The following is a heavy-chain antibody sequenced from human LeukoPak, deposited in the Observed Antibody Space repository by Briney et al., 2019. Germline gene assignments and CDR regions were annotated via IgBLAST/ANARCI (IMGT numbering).Heavy chain of an antibody. Sequence: ASVKVSCKASGYTFTVYHLHWVRQAPGQGLEWMGWINPNSGGTSYLQNFQGRVTMTRDTSISTAYMDLSRLRSDDTAVYYCARGRPGDYLDYLGQGTLVIVSS. J-gene: IGHJ4*02. V-gene: IGHV1-2*02. CDR2: INPNSGGT. D-gene: IGHD6-25*01. CDR1: GYTFTVYH. CDR3: ARGRPGDYLDY.